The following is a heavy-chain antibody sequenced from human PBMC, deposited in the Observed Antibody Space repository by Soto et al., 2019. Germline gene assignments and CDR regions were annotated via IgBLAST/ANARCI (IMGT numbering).Heavy chain of an antibody. V-gene: IGHV4-4*02. J-gene: IGHJ3*02. D-gene: IGHD6-19*01. CDR3: ARDQISGSAFDI. CDR2: IYHSEST. CDR1: GGSISTTNW. Sequence: QVQMQESSPGLVKPSGTLSLTCAVSGGSISTTNWWSWVRQTPGKGLEWIGEIYHSESTNYNPSLKSRVTMSVDKSKNQFSLKLSSVTAADTAVYYCARDQISGSAFDIWGQGTMVTVSS.